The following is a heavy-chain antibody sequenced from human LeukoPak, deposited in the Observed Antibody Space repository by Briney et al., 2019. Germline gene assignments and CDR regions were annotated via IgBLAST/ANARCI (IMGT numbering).Heavy chain of an antibody. CDR3: ARGYCRSTSCWAPTLPGAYFQH. V-gene: IGHV1-69*01. CDR1: GGTFSSYA. D-gene: IGHD2-2*01. Sequence: SVKVSCKASGGTFSSYAISWVRQAPGQGLEWMGGIIPIFGTANYAQKFQGRVTITADESTSTAYMELSSLRSEDTAVYYCARGYCRSTSCWAPTLPGAYFQHWGQGTLVTVSS. J-gene: IGHJ1*01. CDR2: IIPIFGTA.